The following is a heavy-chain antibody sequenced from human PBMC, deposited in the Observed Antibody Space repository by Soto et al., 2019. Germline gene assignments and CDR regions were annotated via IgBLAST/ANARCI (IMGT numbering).Heavy chain of an antibody. CDR2: MYYSGNT. CDR3: ASGKAYCGGDCYSDYWYFDL. J-gene: IGHJ2*01. V-gene: IGHV4-59*01. CDR1: GDSIRNYY. D-gene: IGHD2-21*02. Sequence: SETLSLTCTVSGDSIRNYYWSWIRQPPGKGLEWIGYMYYSGNTDYNPSLKSRVTISIDTSKHQFSLKLTSVSAADTAVYYCASGKAYCGGDCYSDYWYFDLWGRGTLVTV.